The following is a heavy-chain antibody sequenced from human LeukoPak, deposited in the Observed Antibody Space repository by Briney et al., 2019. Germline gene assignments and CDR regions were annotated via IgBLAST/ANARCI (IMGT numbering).Heavy chain of an antibody. J-gene: IGHJ4*02. CDR2: TSGDEDGT. CDR3: TIDLMTGFSSGWHFGY. Sequence: GGSLRLSCAVSGWTFKNFAMSWVRQAPGKGLEWLAVTSGDEDGTHYADSVRGPFVIYTDKCKKTSFLHMNSLRAEDTAVYYCTIDLMTGFSSGWHFGYWGQGTLVTVSS. D-gene: IGHD6-19*01. V-gene: IGHV3-23*01. CDR1: GWTFKNFA.